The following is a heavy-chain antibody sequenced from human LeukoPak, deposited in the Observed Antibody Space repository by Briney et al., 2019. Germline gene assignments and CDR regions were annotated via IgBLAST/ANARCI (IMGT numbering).Heavy chain of an antibody. CDR2: IYYSGST. Sequence: SETLSLTCTVSGGSISSYYWSWIRQPPGKGLERIGYIYYSGSTKYNPSLKSRVTISVDTSKNQFSLKLSSVTAADTAVYYCARESRDVETEGFDYWGQGTLVTVSS. V-gene: IGHV4-59*01. D-gene: IGHD5-24*01. J-gene: IGHJ4*02. CDR3: ARESRDVETEGFDY. CDR1: GGSISSYY.